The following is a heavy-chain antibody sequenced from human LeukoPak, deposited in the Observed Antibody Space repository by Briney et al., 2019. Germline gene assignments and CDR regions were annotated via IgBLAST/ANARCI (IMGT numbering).Heavy chain of an antibody. CDR1: GFTFSSYW. J-gene: IGHJ4*02. D-gene: IGHD6-13*01. CDR2: INSDGIAT. V-gene: IGHV3-74*01. CDR3: ARVSGYSGTWYVDY. Sequence: PGGSLRLSCGASGFTFSSYWMHWVRQAPGKGLVWVARINSDGIATSYADSVKGRFTISRDNAKNTLDLQMNSLRADDTAVYYCARVSGYSGTWYVDYWGQGTLVTVSS.